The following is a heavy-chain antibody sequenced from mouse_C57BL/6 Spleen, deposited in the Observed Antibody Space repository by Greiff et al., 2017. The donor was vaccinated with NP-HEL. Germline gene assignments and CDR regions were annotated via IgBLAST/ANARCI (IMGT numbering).Heavy chain of an antibody. CDR2: SNPNNGGT. V-gene: IGHV1-26*01. CDR3: ARVWGLRRDYAMDY. D-gene: IGHD2-4*01. CDR1: GYTFTDYY. Sequence: EVQLQQSGPELVKPGASVKISCKASGYTFTDYYMNWVKQSHGKSLEWIGDSNPNNGGTSYNQKFKGKATLTVDKSSRTAYMELRSLTSEDSAVYYCARVWGLRRDYAMDYWGQGPSVTVSS. J-gene: IGHJ4*01.